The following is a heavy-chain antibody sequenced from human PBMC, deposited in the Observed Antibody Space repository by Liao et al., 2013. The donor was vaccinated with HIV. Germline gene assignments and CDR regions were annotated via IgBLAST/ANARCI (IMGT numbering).Heavy chain of an antibody. CDR1: GGSFSGYY. J-gene: IGHJ2*01. D-gene: IGHD1-26*01. CDR2: IYTSGST. V-gene: IGHV4-4*07. Sequence: QLQLQESGSGLVKPSQTLSLTCAVYGGSFSGYYWSWIRQPAGKGLEWIGRIYTSGSTNYNPSLKSRVTMSVDTSKNQFSLKLSSVTAADTAVYYCARVQWEPAPNWYSDLWGRGTLVIVSS. CDR3: ARVQWEPAPNWYSDL.